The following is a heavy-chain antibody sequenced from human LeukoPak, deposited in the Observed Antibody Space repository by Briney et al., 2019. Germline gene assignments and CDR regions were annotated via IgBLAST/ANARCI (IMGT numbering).Heavy chain of an antibody. CDR2: ISGSGGST. J-gene: IGHJ4*02. D-gene: IGHD2-15*01. CDR3: AKDSRRVVVAATSAY. V-gene: IGHV3-23*01. Sequence: GSLRLSCAASGFTFSSYAMSWVRQAPGKGLEWVSAISGSGGSTYYADSVKGRFTISRDNSKNTLYLQMNSLRAEDTAVYYCAKDSRRVVVAATSAYWGQGTLVTVSS. CDR1: GFTFSSYA.